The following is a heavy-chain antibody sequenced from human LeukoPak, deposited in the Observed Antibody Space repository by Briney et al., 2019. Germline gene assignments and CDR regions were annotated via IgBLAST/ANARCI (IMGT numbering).Heavy chain of an antibody. CDR3: AIDYKAVADLGWFDP. V-gene: IGHV3-9*01. CDR2: ISWNSGSI. Sequence: PGGSLRLSCAASGLTFDDYAMHWVRQAPGKGLEWVSGISWNSGSIGYADSVKGRFTISRDNAKNSLYLQMNSLRAEDTALYYCAIDYKAVADLGWFDPWGQGTLVTVSS. J-gene: IGHJ5*02. D-gene: IGHD6-19*01. CDR1: GLTFDDYA.